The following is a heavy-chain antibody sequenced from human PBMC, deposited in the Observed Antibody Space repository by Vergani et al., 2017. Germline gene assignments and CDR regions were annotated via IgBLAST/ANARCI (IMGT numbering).Heavy chain of an antibody. CDR2: FDPEDGET. J-gene: IGHJ5*02. CDR3: ATGQREFKGPHENIGPSRWFDP. V-gene: IGHV1-24*01. Sequence: QVQLVQSGAEVKKPGASVKVSCKVSGYTLTELSMHWVRQAPGKGLEWMGGFDPEDGETIYAQKFQGRVTMTEDTSTDTAYMVLSSLRSEDTAVYYCATGQREFKGPHENIGPSRWFDPWGQGTLVTVSS. D-gene: IGHD2/OR15-2a*01. CDR1: GYTLTELS.